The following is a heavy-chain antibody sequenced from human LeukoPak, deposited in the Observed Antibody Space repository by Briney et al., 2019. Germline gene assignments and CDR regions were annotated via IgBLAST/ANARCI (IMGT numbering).Heavy chain of an antibody. V-gene: IGHV1-69*04. CDR1: GGTFSSYA. J-gene: IGHJ6*02. Sequence: GASVKVSCKASGGTFSSYAISWVRQAPGQGLEWMGRIIPILGIANYAQKFQGRVTITADKSTSTAYMELSSLRSEDTAVYYCAGGSRLRFLEWPNYYYYGMDVWGQGTTVTVSS. CDR3: AGGSRLRFLEWPNYYYYGMDV. D-gene: IGHD3-3*01. CDR2: IIPILGIA.